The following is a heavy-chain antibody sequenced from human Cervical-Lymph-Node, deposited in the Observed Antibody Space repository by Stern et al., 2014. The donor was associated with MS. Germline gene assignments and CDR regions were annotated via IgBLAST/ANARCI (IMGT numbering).Heavy chain of an antibody. J-gene: IGHJ4*02. V-gene: IGHV3-21*01. Sequence: QLVQSGGGLVKPGGSLRLSCAASGFTFSSYSMNWVRQAPGKGLEWVSSISSSSSYIYYADSVKGRFTISRDNAKNSLYLQMNSLRAEDTAVYYCASATQWLVPGGYWGQGTLVTVSS. CDR1: GFTFSSYS. D-gene: IGHD6-19*01. CDR2: ISSSSSYI. CDR3: ASATQWLVPGGY.